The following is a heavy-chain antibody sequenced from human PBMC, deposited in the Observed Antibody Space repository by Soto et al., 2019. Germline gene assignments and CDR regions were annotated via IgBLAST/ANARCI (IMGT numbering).Heavy chain of an antibody. CDR2: IYYSGSP. CDR3: ARGANWFDP. Sequence: QVQLQESGPGLVKPSETLSLTCTVSGASISSYCWSWIRQPPGKGLEWIGCIYYSGSPNYNPSLNSRVTISIDTSKNQFSLNLSSVTAADTAVYYCARGANWFDPWGQGTLVTVSS. CDR1: GASISSYC. V-gene: IGHV4-59*01. J-gene: IGHJ5*02.